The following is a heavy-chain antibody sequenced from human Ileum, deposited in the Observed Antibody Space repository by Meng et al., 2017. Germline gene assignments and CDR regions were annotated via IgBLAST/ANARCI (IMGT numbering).Heavy chain of an antibody. J-gene: IGHJ4*01. V-gene: IGHV4-30-4*01. CDR1: GGSITSGDYY. CDR2: IFYTGAT. Sequence: QVQLQESGPGLVKPSQTLSLNCTVSGGSITSGDYYWSWIRQPPGKGLEWIGYIFYTGATYSNPSLKSRVTVSLDTSKSQFSLKLSSVTAADTAIYYCVSERRRSYFFDYWGQAPWSPSPQ. CDR3: VSERRRSYFFDY.